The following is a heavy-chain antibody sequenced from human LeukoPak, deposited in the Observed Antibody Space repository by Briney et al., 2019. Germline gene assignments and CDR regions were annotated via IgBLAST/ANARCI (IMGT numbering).Heavy chain of an antibody. CDR2: INHSGST. J-gene: IGHJ6*03. D-gene: IGHD1-20*01. CDR3: ASRITGQAYMDV. CDR1: GGSFSGYY. Sequence: PSETLSLTCAVYGGSFSGYYWSWIRQPPGKGLEWIGEINHSGSTNYNPSLKSRVTISVDTSKNQFSLKLSSVTAADTAVYYCASRITGQAYMDVWGKGTTVTVSS. V-gene: IGHV4-34*01.